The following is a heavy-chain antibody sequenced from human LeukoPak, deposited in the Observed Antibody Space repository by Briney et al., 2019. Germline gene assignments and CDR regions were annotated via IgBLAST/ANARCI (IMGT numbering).Heavy chain of an antibody. Sequence: PGGSQRLSCAASGFTLSSYWMSWVRQAPGKGLEWVANIKEDGSEKYYVDSVKGRFTISRDNAKNSLYLHMNSLTAEDTAMYYCARDWVAGVPFDAFDIWGQGTMVSVSS. CDR1: GFTLSSYW. CDR3: ARDWVAGVPFDAFDI. J-gene: IGHJ3*02. V-gene: IGHV3-7*03. D-gene: IGHD3-10*01. CDR2: IKEDGSEK.